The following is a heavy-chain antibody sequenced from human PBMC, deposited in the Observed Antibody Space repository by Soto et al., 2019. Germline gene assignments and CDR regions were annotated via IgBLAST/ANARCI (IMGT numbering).Heavy chain of an antibody. D-gene: IGHD4-17*01. J-gene: IGHJ4*02. CDR3: ARGSHLRDGDYSSGEWTVDY. CDR2: INHSGST. V-gene: IGHV4-34*01. Sequence: QVQLQQWGAGLLKPSETLSLTCAVYGGSFSGYYWSWIRQPPGKGLEWIGEINHSGSTNYNPSLKSRVTISVDTSKNQFSLKLSSVTAADTAVYYCARGSHLRDGDYSSGEWTVDYWGQGTLVTVSS. CDR1: GGSFSGYY.